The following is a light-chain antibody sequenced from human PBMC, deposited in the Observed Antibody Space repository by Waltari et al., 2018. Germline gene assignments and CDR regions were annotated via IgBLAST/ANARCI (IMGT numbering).Light chain of an antibody. Sequence: DIQMTQSPSSLSASVGDRVTITCQASQDISNYLNWYQQKPGKAPKLLIYDASNLETGVPSRFSGSGSGTDFTFTISSLQPEDIATYYCQQYDNLPPDTFGKGTKLEIK. J-gene: IGKJ2*01. CDR3: QQYDNLPPDT. CDR2: DAS. V-gene: IGKV1-33*01. CDR1: QDISNY.